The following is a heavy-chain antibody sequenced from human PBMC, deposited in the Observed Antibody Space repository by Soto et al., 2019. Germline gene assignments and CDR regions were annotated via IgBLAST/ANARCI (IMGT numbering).Heavy chain of an antibody. V-gene: IGHV1-2*02. CDR2: IHPKSGGT. Sequence: QVRLVQSGTEVQKPGASVTISCTTSGYTFTDYYLHWVRLAPGQGREWMGWIHPKSGGTRFAQQFQGRVSMTGDTSDSTAYMELTGLTSADTAVYYCARDKGGVIVVVPTTKTSNGLDPWGQGTLVTVSS. D-gene: IGHD2-2*01. J-gene: IGHJ5*02. CDR3: ARDKGGVIVVVPTTKTSNGLDP. CDR1: GYTFTDYY.